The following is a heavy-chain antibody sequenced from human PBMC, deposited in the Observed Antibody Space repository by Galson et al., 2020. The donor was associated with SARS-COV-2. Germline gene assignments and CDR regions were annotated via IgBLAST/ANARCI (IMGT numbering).Heavy chain of an antibody. Sequence: FINYEMNWVRQAPGKGLEWISYISDSGTNIYYADSVKGRFTISRDNAKNSVYLQMTSLRAEDTAVYYCASPYLAAASFFGAFDLWGRGTLVTVSS. D-gene: IGHD6-13*01. V-gene: IGHV3-48*03. CDR3: ASPYLAAASFFGAFDL. CDR2: ISDSGTNI. J-gene: IGHJ3*01. CDR1: FINYE.